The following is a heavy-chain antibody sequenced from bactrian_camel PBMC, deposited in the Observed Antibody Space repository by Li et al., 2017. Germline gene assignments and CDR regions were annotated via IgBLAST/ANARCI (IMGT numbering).Heavy chain of an antibody. D-gene: IGHD2*01. Sequence: VQLVESGGGSVQAGGSLRLSCVQSGYYTSTNYCTGWFRQAPGKEREAVATLYTGNNATYYSDSVKDRFTISKDNAKNTLYLQMNSLKPEDTAMYYCAASDWARYCSGGPRSYEYRHWGHGTQVTVS. CDR1: GYYTSTNYC. CDR2: LYTGNNAT. V-gene: IGHV3-2*01. J-gene: IGHJ4*01. CDR3: AASDWARYCSGGPRSYEYRH.